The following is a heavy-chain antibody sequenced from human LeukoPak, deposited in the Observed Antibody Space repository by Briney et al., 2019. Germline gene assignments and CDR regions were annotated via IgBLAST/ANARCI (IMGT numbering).Heavy chain of an antibody. CDR1: GYTLTELS. J-gene: IGHJ4*02. D-gene: IGHD3-22*01. V-gene: IGHV1-24*01. CDR2: FDPEDGET. Sequence: ASVKVSCEVSGYTLTELSMHWVGQAPGKGLEWMGGFDPEDGETIYAQKFQGRVTMTEDTSTDTAYMELSSLRSEDTAVYYCATVEPSYYDSSGYSDWGQGTLVTVSS. CDR3: ATVEPSYYDSSGYSD.